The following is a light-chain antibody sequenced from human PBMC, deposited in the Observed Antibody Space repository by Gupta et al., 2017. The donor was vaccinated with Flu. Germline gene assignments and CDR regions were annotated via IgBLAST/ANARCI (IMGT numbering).Light chain of an antibody. CDR2: GAS. Sequence: EIVLTQSPGTLSLSPGERATLSCRASQSVSSSYLAWYQQKPGQAPRLLIYGASYRATGIPDRFSGSGFGTDFSLTISRLEPEDSAVYYCQQYGSSPPLTFGQGTRLEI. CDR3: QQYGSSPPLT. J-gene: IGKJ5*01. CDR1: QSVSSSY. V-gene: IGKV3-20*01.